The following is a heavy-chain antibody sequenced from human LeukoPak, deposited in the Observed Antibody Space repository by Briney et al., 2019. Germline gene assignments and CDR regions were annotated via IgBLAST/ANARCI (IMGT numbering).Heavy chain of an antibody. J-gene: IGHJ4*02. CDR3: ATLAAAFLFDY. CDR1: GFTFSSYS. D-gene: IGHD6-13*01. V-gene: IGHV3-21*04. CDR2: ISSSSSYI. Sequence: GGSLRLSCAASGFTFSSYSMNWVRQAPGKGLEWVSSISSSSSYIYYADSVKGRFTISRDNAKNSLYLQMNSLRAEDTALYYCATLAAAFLFDYWGQGTLVTVSS.